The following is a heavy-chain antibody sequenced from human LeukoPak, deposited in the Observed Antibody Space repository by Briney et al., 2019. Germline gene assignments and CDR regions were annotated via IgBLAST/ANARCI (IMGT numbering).Heavy chain of an antibody. Sequence: SETLSLTCTVSGGFISSSSYYWGWIRQPPGKGLDWIGSMYYSGSTYYNPSLKSRVTLSVDTSKNQFSLKLSSVTAADTAVYYCAVDASGYSAFDIWGQGTMVTVSS. D-gene: IGHD3-22*01. CDR3: AVDASGYSAFDI. V-gene: IGHV4-39*07. J-gene: IGHJ3*02. CDR2: MYYSGST. CDR1: GGFISSSSYY.